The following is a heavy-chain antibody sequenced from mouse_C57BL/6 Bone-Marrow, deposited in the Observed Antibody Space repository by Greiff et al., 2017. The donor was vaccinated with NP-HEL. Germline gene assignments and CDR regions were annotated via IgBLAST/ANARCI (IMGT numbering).Heavy chain of an antibody. CDR2: IYPSDSET. D-gene: IGHD1-1*01. J-gene: IGHJ4*01. Sequence: VQLQQPGAELVRPGSSVKLSCKASGYTFTSYWMDWVKQRPGQGLEWIGNIYPSDSETHYNQKFKDKATLTADTSSSTAYMQLSSLTSEDSAVYNCAREGDYYGSREVYAMDYWGQGTSVTVSS. CDR1: GYTFTSYW. V-gene: IGHV1-61*01. CDR3: AREGDYYGSREVYAMDY.